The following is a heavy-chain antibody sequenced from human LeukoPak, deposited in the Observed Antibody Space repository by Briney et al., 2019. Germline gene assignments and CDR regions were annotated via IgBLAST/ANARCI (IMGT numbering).Heavy chain of an antibody. CDR1: GYTFTNYD. CDR2: ISAYNGNT. CDR3: ARPSFHCSSTSCYTGYGMDV. V-gene: IGHV1-18*01. Sequence: ASVKVSCKASGYTFTNYDFNWMRQAPGQGLEWMGWISAYNGNTNYAQKLQGRVTMTTDTSTSTAYMELRSLRSDDTAVYYCARPSFHCSSTSCYTGYGMDVWGQGTTVTVSS. J-gene: IGHJ6*02. D-gene: IGHD2-2*02.